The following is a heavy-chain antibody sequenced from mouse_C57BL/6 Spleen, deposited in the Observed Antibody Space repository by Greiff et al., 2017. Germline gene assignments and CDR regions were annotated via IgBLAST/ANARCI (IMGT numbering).Heavy chain of an antibody. Sequence: EVQLVESGGGLVKPGGSLKLSCAASGFTFSDYGMHWVRQAPEKGLEWVAYISSGSSTIYYADTVKGRFTISSDNAKNTLFLQMTSLRSEYTAMYYCARDYYGSSYGYFDDWGQGTTLTGSS. CDR2: ISSGSSTI. D-gene: IGHD1-1*01. CDR3: ARDYYGSSYGYFDD. J-gene: IGHJ2*01. CDR1: GFTFSDYG. V-gene: IGHV5-17*01.